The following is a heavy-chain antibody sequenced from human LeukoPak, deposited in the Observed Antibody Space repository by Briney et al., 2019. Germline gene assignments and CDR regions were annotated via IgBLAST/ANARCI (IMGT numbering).Heavy chain of an antibody. D-gene: IGHD2-2*01. Sequence: GGSLRLSCAASGFTFSSYAMNWVRQAPGKGLEWVSVISGSGGSGTGGRTYYADSVKGRFTISRDNSKNTLYLQMNSLKAEDTAVYYCAKDQCSSTSCNFDYWGQGTLVTVSS. V-gene: IGHV3-23*01. CDR1: GFTFSSYA. CDR3: AKDQCSSTSCNFDY. CDR2: ISGSGGSGTGGRT. J-gene: IGHJ4*02.